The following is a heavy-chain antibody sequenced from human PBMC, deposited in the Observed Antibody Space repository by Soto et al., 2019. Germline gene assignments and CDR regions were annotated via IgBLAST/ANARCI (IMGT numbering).Heavy chain of an antibody. D-gene: IGHD4-17*01. Sequence: ASVKVSCKASGYTFSAYYMHWVRQAPGQGLEWMGWINPNSGDTNYAQKFQGRVTMTRDTSISTVHMELNSLTSDDTAVYYCVRDGQYGDYGHYFDYWGHGSRDTVS. CDR3: VRDGQYGDYGHYFDY. V-gene: IGHV1-2*02. CDR1: GYTFSAYY. CDR2: INPNSGDT. J-gene: IGHJ4*01.